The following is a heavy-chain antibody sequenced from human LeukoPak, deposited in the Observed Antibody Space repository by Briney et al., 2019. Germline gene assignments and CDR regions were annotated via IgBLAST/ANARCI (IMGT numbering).Heavy chain of an antibody. J-gene: IGHJ5*02. CDR2: IIPNSGGT. CDR1: GGTFSSYT. V-gene: IGHV1-2*02. Sequence: ASVKVSCKASGGTFSSYTISWVRQAPGQGLEWMGRIIPNSGGTNYAQKFQGRVTMTRDTSISTAYMELSRLRSDDTAVYYCAREGREYSSSSFNNWFDPWGQGTLVTVSS. D-gene: IGHD6-6*01. CDR3: AREGREYSSSSFNNWFDP.